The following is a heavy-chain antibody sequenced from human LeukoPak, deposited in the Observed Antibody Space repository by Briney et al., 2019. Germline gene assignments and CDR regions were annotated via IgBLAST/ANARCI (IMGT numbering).Heavy chain of an antibody. V-gene: IGHV1-69*05. D-gene: IGHD6-13*01. J-gene: IGHJ5*02. CDR3: ARAQGWQQLGNWFDP. CDR1: GGTFSSYA. Sequence: GASVKVSCKASGGTFSSYAISWVRQAPGQGLEWMGGIIPIFGTANYAQKFQGRVTITTDESTSTAYMELSSLRSEDTAVYYGARAQGWQQLGNWFDPWGQGTLVTVSS. CDR2: IIPIFGTA.